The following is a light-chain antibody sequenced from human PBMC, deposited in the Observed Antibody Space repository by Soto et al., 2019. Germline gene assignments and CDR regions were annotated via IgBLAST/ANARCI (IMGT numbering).Light chain of an antibody. J-gene: IGKJ1*01. CDR3: QQYNSYLWT. CDR1: QSISSY. V-gene: IGKV1-39*01. Sequence: DIQMTQSPSSLSASVGDRVTITCRASQSISSYLNWYQQKPGKAPKLLIYAASSLQSGVPSRFSGSGSGTEFTLTISILQPDDFATYDCQQYNSYLWTVGQGTKVEIK. CDR2: AAS.